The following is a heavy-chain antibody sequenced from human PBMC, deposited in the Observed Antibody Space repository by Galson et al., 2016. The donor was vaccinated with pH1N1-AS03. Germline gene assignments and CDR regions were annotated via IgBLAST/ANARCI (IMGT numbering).Heavy chain of an antibody. CDR2: INGDATAT. D-gene: IGHD6-19*01. Sequence: LRLSCAAYGFSFSTYWMYWVRQAPGKGLVWLARINGDATATNYADSVRGRFTISRDNAKNTLHLQMNSLRVEDTANYFCAKEVGSSGWFDACDLWGQGTVVTVSS. CDR3: AKEVGSSGWFDACDL. V-gene: IGHV3-74*01. J-gene: IGHJ3*01. CDR1: GFSFSTYW.